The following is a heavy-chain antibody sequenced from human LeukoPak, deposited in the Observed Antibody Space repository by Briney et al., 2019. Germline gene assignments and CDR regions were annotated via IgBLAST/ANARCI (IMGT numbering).Heavy chain of an antibody. CDR1: GGSFSGYY. D-gene: IGHD4-17*01. Sequence: SETLSLTCAVYGGSFSGYYWSWIRQPPGKGLEWIGEINHSGSTNYNPSLKSRVTISVDTSKNQFSLKLSSVTAADTAVYYCATGLNPYGDYGVGWFDPWGQGTLVTVSS. CDR3: ATGLNPYGDYGVGWFDP. J-gene: IGHJ5*02. V-gene: IGHV4-34*01. CDR2: INHSGST.